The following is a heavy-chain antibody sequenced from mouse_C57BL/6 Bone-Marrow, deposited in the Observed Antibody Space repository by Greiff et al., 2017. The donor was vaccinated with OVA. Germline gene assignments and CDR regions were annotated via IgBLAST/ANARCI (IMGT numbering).Heavy chain of an antibody. D-gene: IGHD1-1*01. CDR1: GYTFTSYW. V-gene: IGHV1-69*01. J-gene: IGHJ1*03. Sequence: VQLQQPGAELVMPGASVKLSCKASGYTFTSYWMHWVKQRPGQGLEWIGEIDPSDSYTNYNQKFKGKSTLTVDKSYSTAYMQLSSRASEDSAVYYCARDGREGYFDVWGTGTTVTVSS. CDR2: IDPSDSYT. CDR3: ARDGREGYFDV.